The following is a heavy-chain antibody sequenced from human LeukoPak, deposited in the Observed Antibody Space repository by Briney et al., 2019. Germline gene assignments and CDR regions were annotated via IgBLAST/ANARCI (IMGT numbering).Heavy chain of an antibody. CDR2: IHISGST. CDR1: GGSISSSNW. CDR3: ARDLLIVGVTSFDS. V-gene: IGHV4-4*02. J-gene: IGHJ4*02. D-gene: IGHD1-26*01. Sequence: SETLSLTCAVSGGSISSSNWWSWIRQPPGKGLEWIGRIHISGSTNHNPSFKSRVSMSVDTSRNQFSLKLSSVTAADTAVYFCARDLLIVGVTSFDSWGQGTLVTVSS.